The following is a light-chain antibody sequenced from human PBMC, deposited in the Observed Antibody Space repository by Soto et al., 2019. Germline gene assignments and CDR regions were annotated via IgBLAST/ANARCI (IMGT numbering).Light chain of an antibody. CDR1: QSVSSN. CDR2: GAS. J-gene: IGKJ5*01. CDR3: QQYNNWPLT. V-gene: IGKV3D-15*01. Sequence: EIVLTPSPATLSVSPGERATLSCMVTQSVSSNLAWYQQKPGQAPRLLISGASTRATGVPARFSGSGSGTEFTLTITSLQSEDFAVYCCQQYNNWPLTFGPGTRLEIK.